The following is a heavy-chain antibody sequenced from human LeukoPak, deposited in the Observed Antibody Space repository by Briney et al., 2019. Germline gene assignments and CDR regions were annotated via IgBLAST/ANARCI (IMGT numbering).Heavy chain of an antibody. CDR2: IIPIFGTA. V-gene: IGHV1-69*13. CDR1: GGTFSSYA. J-gene: IGHJ6*02. Sequence: SVKVSCKASGGTFSSYAISWVRQAPGQGLEWMGGIIPIFGTANYAQKFQGRVTITADESTSTAYMELSSLRSEDTAVYYCATGPTDYYYYYGMDVWGQGTTVTVSS. CDR3: ATGPTDYYYYYGMDV.